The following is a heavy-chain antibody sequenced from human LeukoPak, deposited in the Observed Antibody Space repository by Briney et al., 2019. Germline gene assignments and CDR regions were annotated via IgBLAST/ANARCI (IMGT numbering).Heavy chain of an antibody. J-gene: IGHJ4*02. D-gene: IGHD2-21*01. CDR3: ARGVVIAPQTFDY. Sequence: SETLSLTCTVSGESISGFYWTWIRQPPGQGLEWIGYIYYSGSTNYNPSLKSRVTISVDTSKNQFSLKLSSVTAADTAVYYCARGVVIAPQTFDYWGQGTLVTVSS. CDR1: GESISGFY. CDR2: IYYSGST. V-gene: IGHV4-59*01.